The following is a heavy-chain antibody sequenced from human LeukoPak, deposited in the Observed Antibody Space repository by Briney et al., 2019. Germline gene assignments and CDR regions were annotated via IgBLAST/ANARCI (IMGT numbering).Heavy chain of an antibody. Sequence: ASVKVSCKASGYTFTGYYMHWVRQAPGQGLEWMGWINPNSGGTNYAQKFQGRVTMTRDTSISTAYMELSRLRSDDTAVYYCARMYDSSGYYFSYWGQGTLVTVSS. CDR3: ARMYDSSGYYFSY. CDR2: INPNSGGT. V-gene: IGHV1-2*02. J-gene: IGHJ4*02. D-gene: IGHD3-22*01. CDR1: GYTFTGYY.